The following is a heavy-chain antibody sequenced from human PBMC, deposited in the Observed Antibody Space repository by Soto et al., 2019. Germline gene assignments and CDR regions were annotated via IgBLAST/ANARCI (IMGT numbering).Heavy chain of an antibody. CDR2: INHSGST. CDR3: ARERDNWFDP. J-gene: IGHJ5*02. V-gene: IGHV4-34*01. Sequence: ETLSLTCAVYGGSFSGYYWSWIRQPPGKGLEWIGEINHSGSTNYNPSLKSRVTISVDTSKNQFSLKLSSVTAADTAVYYCARERDNWFDPWGQGTLVTVSS. CDR1: GGSFSGYY.